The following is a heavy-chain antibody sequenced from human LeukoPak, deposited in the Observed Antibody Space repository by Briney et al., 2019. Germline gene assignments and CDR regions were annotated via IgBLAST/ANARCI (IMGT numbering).Heavy chain of an antibody. V-gene: IGHV1-69*13. J-gene: IGHJ5*02. CDR2: IIPIFGTS. CDR3: ARLSGIAARGEWFDP. Sequence: SVTVSCKASGGTFSSYAISWVRQAPGQGLEWMGGIIPIFGTSNYAQKFQGRVTITADESTSTAYMELSSLRSEDTAVYYCARLSGIAARGEWFDPWGQGTLVTVSS. CDR1: GGTFSSYA. D-gene: IGHD6-6*01.